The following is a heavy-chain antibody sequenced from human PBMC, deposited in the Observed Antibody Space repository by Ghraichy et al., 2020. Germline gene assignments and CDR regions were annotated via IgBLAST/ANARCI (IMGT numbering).Heavy chain of an antibody. CDR1: GFTFSSYW. J-gene: IGHJ6*02. CDR2: IKQDGSEK. D-gene: IGHD5-18*01. V-gene: IGHV3-7*01. CDR3: ARGGTAIQTDSDYGMDV. Sequence: GESLNISCAASGFTFSSYWMSWVRQAPGKGLEWVANIKQDGSEKYYVDSVKGRFTISRDNAKNSLYLQMNSLRAEDTAVYYCARGGTAIQTDSDYGMDVWGQGTTVTVSS.